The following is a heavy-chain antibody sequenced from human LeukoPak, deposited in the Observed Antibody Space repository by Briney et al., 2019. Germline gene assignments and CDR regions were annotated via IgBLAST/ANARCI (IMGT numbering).Heavy chain of an antibody. D-gene: IGHD1-26*01. V-gene: IGHV3-21*01. J-gene: IGHJ4*02. CDR3: EREDGVVGASPAFDY. CDR1: GFTFSTYT. CDR2: INNRGNYI. Sequence: PGGSLRLSCAASGFTFSTYTMNWVRQAPGKGLEWVSSINNRGNYIYYADSVKGRFTISRDNAKNSLYLQMNSLRAEDTAMYYCEREDGVVGASPAFDYWGQGLLVTVFS.